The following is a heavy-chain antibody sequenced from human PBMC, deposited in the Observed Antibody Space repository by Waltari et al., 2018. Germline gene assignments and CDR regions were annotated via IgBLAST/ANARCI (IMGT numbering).Heavy chain of an antibody. V-gene: IGHV3-23*04. CDR1: GFIFSNYG. CDR2: ISGSGGST. Sequence: VQLVESGGGVVQPGRSLRLSCAASGFIFSNYGMHWVRQAPGKGLEWVSAISGSGGSTYYADSVKDRFTISRDNSKNTLYLQMNSLRAEDTAVYYCARVAYDLDAFDIWGQGTMVTVSS. J-gene: IGHJ3*02. CDR3: ARVAYDLDAFDI. D-gene: IGHD5-12*01.